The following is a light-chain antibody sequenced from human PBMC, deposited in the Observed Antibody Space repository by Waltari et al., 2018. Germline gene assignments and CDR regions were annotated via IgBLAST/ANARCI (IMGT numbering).Light chain of an antibody. J-gene: IGLJ3*02. CDR3: SSHTTSSTLV. CDR1: SSDVGRYNF. Sequence: QSALTQPASVSGSPGQSITISCTGSSSDVGRYNFVSWYQQHPGKAPKLMIHDVTDRPSGVSNRFSGSKSGNTASLTISGLQPEDEADYYCSSHTTSSTLVFGGGTRVTVL. CDR2: DVT. V-gene: IGLV2-14*03.